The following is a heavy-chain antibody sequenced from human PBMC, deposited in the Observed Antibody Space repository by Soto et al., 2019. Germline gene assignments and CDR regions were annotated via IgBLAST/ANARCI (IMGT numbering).Heavy chain of an antibody. CDR3: STVLFGKFLYFDWLLSGSEQDAFDI. CDR2: IKSKTDGGTT. V-gene: IGHV3-15*01. Sequence: GGSLRLSCAASGFTFSNAWMSWVRQAPGKGLEWDGRIKSKTDGGTTDYAAPVKGRFTISRDDSKNTLYLQINSLKTKDKAVYYCSTVLFGKFLYFDWLLSGSEQDAFDIWGQGTMVTVSS. J-gene: IGHJ3*02. CDR1: GFTFSNAW. D-gene: IGHD3-9*01.